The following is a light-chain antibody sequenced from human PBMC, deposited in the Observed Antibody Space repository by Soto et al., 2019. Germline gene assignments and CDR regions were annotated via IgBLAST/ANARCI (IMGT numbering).Light chain of an antibody. Sequence: QSVLTQPASVSGSPGQSITISCTGTSSDVGAYNYVSWYQLHPGKAPKVMIYDVSNRPSGVSNRFSGSKSGNTASLTISGLQAEDEADYYCTSYTDSSTVVFGGGTKLTVL. CDR1: SSDVGAYNY. V-gene: IGLV2-14*01. CDR3: TSYTDSSTVV. CDR2: DVS. J-gene: IGLJ2*01.